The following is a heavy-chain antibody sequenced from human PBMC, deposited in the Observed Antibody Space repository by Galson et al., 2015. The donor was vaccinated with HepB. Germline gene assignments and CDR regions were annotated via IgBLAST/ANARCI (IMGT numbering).Heavy chain of an antibody. V-gene: IGHV3-74*01. J-gene: IGHJ2*01. Sequence: SLRLSCAASGLTFRNYWMHWVRQAPGMGLVWVSRINSDGRSTSYADSVKGRFTISRDNAKNTLYLQMNSLRAEDTAVYYCARGGNYYLDLWGRGTLVTVSS. D-gene: IGHD1-7*01. CDR1: GLTFRNYW. CDR2: INSDGRST. CDR3: ARGGNYYLDL.